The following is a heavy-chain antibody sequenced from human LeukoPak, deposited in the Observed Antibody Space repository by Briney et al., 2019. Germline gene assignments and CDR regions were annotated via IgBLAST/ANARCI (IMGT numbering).Heavy chain of an antibody. J-gene: IGHJ6*03. CDR1: GFSFSSYG. CDR3: AKDGRTIAATYYYYYMDV. V-gene: IGHV3-30*02. Sequence: SGGSLRLSCTTSGFSFSSYGMHWVRQAPGKGLEWVAFLRYDGSNKYYGDSVKGRFTISRDNSKNTLYLQMSSLRAEDTAVYYCAKDGRTIAATYYYYYMDVWGKGTTVTVSS. CDR2: LRYDGSNK. D-gene: IGHD6-13*01.